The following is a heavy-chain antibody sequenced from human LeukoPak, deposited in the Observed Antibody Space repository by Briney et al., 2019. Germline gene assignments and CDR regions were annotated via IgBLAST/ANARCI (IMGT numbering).Heavy chain of an antibody. CDR1: GGSISSYY. Sequence: PSETLSLTCTVSGGSISSYYWSWIRQPPGKGLEWIGYIYYSGSTNYNPSLKSRVTISVDTSKNQFSLKLSSVTAADTAVYYCARDLYGTIDYWGQGTLVTVSS. CDR3: ARDLYGTIDY. CDR2: IYYSGST. J-gene: IGHJ4*02. V-gene: IGHV4-59*01. D-gene: IGHD4-17*01.